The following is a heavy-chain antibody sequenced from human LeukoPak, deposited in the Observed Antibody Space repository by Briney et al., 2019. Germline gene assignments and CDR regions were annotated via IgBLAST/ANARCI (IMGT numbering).Heavy chain of an antibody. V-gene: IGHV4-39*01. Sequence: SETLSLTCSVSGDSISSSSCYWGWIRQPPGKGLEWLGSIFHSGTTYYNPSLQSRVTMFVDTSKNQFSLKLNSVTAADTAVYYCARRRYSSSWYVDYWGQGTLVTVSS. CDR1: GDSISSSSCY. CDR3: ARRRYSSSWYVDY. D-gene: IGHD6-13*01. CDR2: IFHSGTT. J-gene: IGHJ4*02.